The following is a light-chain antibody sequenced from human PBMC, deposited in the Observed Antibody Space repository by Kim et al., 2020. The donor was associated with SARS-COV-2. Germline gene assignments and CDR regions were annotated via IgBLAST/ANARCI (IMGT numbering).Light chain of an antibody. Sequence: GERGTLCCRTSQSGDSSYLAWYQQHPGQAPRLVIYDASSRATGIPDRFSGSGSGTDFTVTNSRLEPEDFGVYYCQQYGSSPPGYSFGEGTKREI. CDR2: DAS. CDR1: QSGDSSY. J-gene: IGKJ2*03. CDR3: QQYGSSPPGYS. V-gene: IGKV3-20*01.